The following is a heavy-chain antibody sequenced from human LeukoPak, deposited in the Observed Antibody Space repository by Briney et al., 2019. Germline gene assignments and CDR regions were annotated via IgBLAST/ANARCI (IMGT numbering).Heavy chain of an antibody. CDR2: IYYSGST. CDR1: GGSISSYY. CDR3: ARHSGYSYASFDY. V-gene: IGHV4-39*01. D-gene: IGHD5-18*01. Sequence: SETLSLTCTVSGGSISSYYWSWIRQPPGKGLEWIGSIYYSGSTYYNPSLKSRVTISVDTSKNQFSLKLTSVTAADTAVYYCARHSGYSYASFDYWGQGTLVTVSS. J-gene: IGHJ4*02.